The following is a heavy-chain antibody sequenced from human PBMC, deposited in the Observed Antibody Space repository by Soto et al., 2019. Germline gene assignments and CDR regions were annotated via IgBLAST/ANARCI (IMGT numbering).Heavy chain of an antibody. Sequence: SETLSLTCTVSGGSISSSSYYWGWIRQPPGKGLEWIGSIYYSGSTYYNPSLKSRVTISVDTSKNQFSLKLSSVTAADTAVYYCARHTQTALGWFDPWGQGTLVTVSS. J-gene: IGHJ5*02. V-gene: IGHV4-39*01. CDR2: IYYSGST. CDR3: ARHTQTALGWFDP. CDR1: GGSISSSSYY. D-gene: IGHD3-3*02.